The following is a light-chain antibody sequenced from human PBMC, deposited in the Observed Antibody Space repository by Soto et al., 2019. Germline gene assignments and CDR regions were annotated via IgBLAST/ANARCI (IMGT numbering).Light chain of an antibody. J-gene: IGLJ3*02. CDR2: DVS. Sequence: QSALTQPRSVSGSPGQSVTISCTGTSSDVGGYNYVSWYQQHPGKAPKLMIYDVSKRPSGVPDRFSGSKSANTASLTISGXXXXXXXXXYCCSYAGSYTWVFGGGTQLTVL. CDR1: SSDVGGYNY. CDR3: CSYAGSYTWV. V-gene: IGLV2-11*01.